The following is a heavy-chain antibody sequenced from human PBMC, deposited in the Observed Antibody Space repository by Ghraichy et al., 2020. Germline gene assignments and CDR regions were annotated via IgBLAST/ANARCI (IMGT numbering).Heavy chain of an antibody. CDR3: AREDGYNYEDAFDI. D-gene: IGHD5-24*01. CDR1: GGSISSGSYY. J-gene: IGHJ3*02. Sequence: SLNISFTVSGGSISSGSYYWSWIRQPAGKGLEWIGRIYTSGSTNYNHSLKSRVTISVDTSKNQFSLKLSSVTAADTAVYYCAREDGYNYEDAFDIWGQGTMVTVSS. CDR2: IYTSGST. V-gene: IGHV4-61*02.